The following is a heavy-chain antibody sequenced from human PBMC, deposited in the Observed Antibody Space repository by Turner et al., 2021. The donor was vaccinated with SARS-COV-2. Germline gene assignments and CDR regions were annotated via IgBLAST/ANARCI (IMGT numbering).Heavy chain of an antibody. D-gene: IGHD5-12*01. J-gene: IGHJ4*02. CDR3: ARDPGYSGYDYWQNTEFFDY. CDR2: ISSSSSYI. Sequence: EVQVVESGGGLVKLGGFLRLHCPAYGFPFTSYSMNWVRQAPGKGLEWIASISSSSSYIYYADSVKGRFTISRDNAKNSLYLQMNSLRAEDTAVYYCARDPGYSGYDYWQNTEFFDYWGQGTLVTVSS. V-gene: IGHV3-21*01. CDR1: GFPFTSYS.